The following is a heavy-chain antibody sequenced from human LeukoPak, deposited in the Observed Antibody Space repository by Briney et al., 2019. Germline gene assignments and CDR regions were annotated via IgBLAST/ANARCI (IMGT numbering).Heavy chain of an antibody. J-gene: IGHJ4*02. V-gene: IGHV6-1*01. D-gene: IGHD3-9*01. Sequence: SQTLSLTCAISGDSVSSNNGAWNWIRQSPSRGLEWLGRTYYRSKWYNDYAGFLISRITISPDTSKNQFSLQLYSVTPEDTAVYYCARDVGTTGWHTFDYWGQGTLVTVSS. CDR3: ARDVGTTGWHTFDY. CDR1: GDSVSSNNGA. CDR2: TYYRSKWYN.